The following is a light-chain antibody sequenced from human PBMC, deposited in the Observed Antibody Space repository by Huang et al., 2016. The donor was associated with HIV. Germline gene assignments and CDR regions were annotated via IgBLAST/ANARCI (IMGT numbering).Light chain of an antibody. CDR3: QQYNSFPWT. CDR2: GAS. J-gene: IGKJ1*01. V-gene: IGKV1-5*03. CDR1: QSISTW. Sequence: DIQMTQSSSTLSASVGDRVTIACRASQSISTWLAWYQQKPGRAPNLLIYGASTLERGVPSRFSGGGSGTDFTLTISSLQPDDFATYYCQQYNSFPWTFGLGTKVEV.